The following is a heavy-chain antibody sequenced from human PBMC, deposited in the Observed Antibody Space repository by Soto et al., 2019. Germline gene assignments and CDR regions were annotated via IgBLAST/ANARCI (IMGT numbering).Heavy chain of an antibody. V-gene: IGHV4-39*01. Sequence: QLQLQESGPGLVKPSETLSLTCTVSGGSISSSCYYCGWIRQPPGKGLELIGSIYYSGSTYYNPSLKSRVTISVDTSKKQFSLKLSAVTAADTAVYYCARRTHGGWIDYWGQGILVTVSS. CDR2: IYYSGST. CDR1: GGSISSSCYY. J-gene: IGHJ4*02. D-gene: IGHD6-19*01. CDR3: ARRTHGGWIDY.